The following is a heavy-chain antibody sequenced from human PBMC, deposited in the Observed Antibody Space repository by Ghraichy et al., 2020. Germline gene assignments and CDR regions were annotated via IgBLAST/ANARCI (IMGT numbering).Heavy chain of an antibody. D-gene: IGHD3-10*01. J-gene: IGHJ4*02. CDR3: ARHAPSGSGSPYYFDY. CDR2: IYYSGST. CDR1: GGSISSSSYY. V-gene: IGHV4-39*01. Sequence: SETLSLTCTVSGGSISSSSYYWGWIRQPPGKGLEWIGSIYYSGSTYYNPSLKSRVTISVDTSKNQFSLKLSSVTAADTAVYYCARHAPSGSGSPYYFDYWGQGNRVTVTP.